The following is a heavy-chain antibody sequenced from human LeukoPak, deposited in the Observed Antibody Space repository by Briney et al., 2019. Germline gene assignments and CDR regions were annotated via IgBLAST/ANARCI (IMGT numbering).Heavy chain of an antibody. CDR1: GTSTSRTY. D-gene: IGHD1-26*01. Sequence: PSETLSLTCTVSGTSTSRTYWRWIRQPPGKGLQWIGYIYQSGTTNYHPSLNSRVAMSLDTSKNQFSLKLTSVTAADTALYYCAGQGTDSGIYLAHFDYWGQGALVTVSS. CDR2: IYQSGTT. V-gene: IGHV4-59*08. CDR3: AGQGTDSGIYLAHFDY. J-gene: IGHJ4*02.